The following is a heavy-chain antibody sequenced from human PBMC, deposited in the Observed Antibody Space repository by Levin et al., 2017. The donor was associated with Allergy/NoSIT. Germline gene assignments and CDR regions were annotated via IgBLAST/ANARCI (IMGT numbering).Heavy chain of an antibody. CDR3: ARGGEVSYEL. V-gene: IGHV1-18*04. CDR2: ISAYNGNT. J-gene: IGHJ3*01. D-gene: IGHD3-10*01. CDR1: GYIFTNYG. Sequence: GESLKISCKASGYIFTNYGISWVRQAPGQGLEWMGWISAYNGNTEYAQKFQDRVTMTRDTSTNTVYMELRSLRSDDTAVYYCARGGEVSYELWGQETMVTVSS.